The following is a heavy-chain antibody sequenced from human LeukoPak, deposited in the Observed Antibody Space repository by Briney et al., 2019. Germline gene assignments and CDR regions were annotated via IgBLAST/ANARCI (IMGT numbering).Heavy chain of an antibody. CDR2: IYSGGST. CDR3: ARDRRGSGIYYSGELTS. Sequence: GGSLRLSCAASGFTVSSNYMSWVRQAPGKGLEWVSVIYSGGSTYYADSVKGLFTISRDNSKNTLYLQMNSLRAEDTAVYYCARDRRGSGIYYSGELTSGARGPLVTVSS. J-gene: IGHJ4*02. V-gene: IGHV3-53*01. CDR1: GFTVSSNY. D-gene: IGHD3-10*01.